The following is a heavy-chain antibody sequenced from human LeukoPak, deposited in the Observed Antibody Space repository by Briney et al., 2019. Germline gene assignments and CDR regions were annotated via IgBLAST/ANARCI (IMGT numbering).Heavy chain of an antibody. J-gene: IGHJ4*02. CDR1: GFTFSSYG. CDR2: ISGSGGST. V-gene: IGHV3-23*01. D-gene: IGHD6-19*01. CDR3: ARDLGYSSGSNY. Sequence: GGSLRLSCATSGFTFSSYGMSWVRQAPGKRLEWVSAISGSGGSTYYADSVKGRFTISRDNSKSTLYLQLNSLRAEDTAVYYCARDLGYSSGSNYWGQRTRVTVSS.